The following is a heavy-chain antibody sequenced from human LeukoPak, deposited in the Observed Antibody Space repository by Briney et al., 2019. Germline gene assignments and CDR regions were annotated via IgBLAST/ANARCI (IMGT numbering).Heavy chain of an antibody. CDR3: ARDWEDSSGYLDDY. J-gene: IGHJ4*02. D-gene: IGHD3-22*01. Sequence: ASVKVSCKASGYTFTSYGISWVRQAPGQGLEWMGWINPNSGGTDYAQKFQGRVTMTRDTSISTAYMELSRLRSDDTAVYYCARDWEDSSGYLDDYWGQGTLVTVSS. CDR1: GYTFTSYG. CDR2: INPNSGGT. V-gene: IGHV1-2*02.